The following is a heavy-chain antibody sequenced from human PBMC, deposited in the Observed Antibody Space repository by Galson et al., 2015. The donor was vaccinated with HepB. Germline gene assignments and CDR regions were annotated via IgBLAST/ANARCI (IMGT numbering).Heavy chain of an antibody. Sequence: SLRLSWAASGFTFSSYGMHWVRQAPGKGLEWVAVIWYDGSNKYYADSVKGRFTISGDNSKNTLYLQMNSLRAEDTAVYYCARDLAARPDYWGQGTLVTVSS. D-gene: IGHD6-6*01. CDR1: GFTFSSYG. V-gene: IGHV3-33*01. CDR3: ARDLAARPDY. J-gene: IGHJ4*02. CDR2: IWYDGSNK.